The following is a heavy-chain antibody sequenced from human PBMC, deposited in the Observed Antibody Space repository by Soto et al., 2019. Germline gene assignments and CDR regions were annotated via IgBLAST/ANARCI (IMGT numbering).Heavy chain of an antibody. CDR2: IHHGGNS. J-gene: IGHJ4*02. D-gene: IGHD6-25*01. CDR1: GDSIISEKW. Sequence: SETLSLTCAVSGDSIISEKWWSWVRQAPGKGLEWIGEIHHGGNSKYNPSLKSRVIISVDRSKNQFSLNLTSVTDADTAVYYGARGESQQQRDYWGQGTLVTVSS. V-gene: IGHV4-4*02. CDR3: ARGESQQQRDY.